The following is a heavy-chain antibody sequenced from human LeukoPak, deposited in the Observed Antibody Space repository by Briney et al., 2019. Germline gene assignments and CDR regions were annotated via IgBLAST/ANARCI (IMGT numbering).Heavy chain of an antibody. V-gene: IGHV4-31*03. D-gene: IGHD5-24*01. Sequence: SETLSLTCTVSGGSISSGGYYWSWIRQHPGKGLEWIGYIYYSGSTCYNPSLKSRVTISVDTSKNQFSLKLSSVTAADTAVYYCARDGYNENNWFDPWGQGTLVTVSS. CDR3: ARDGYNENNWFDP. J-gene: IGHJ5*02. CDR1: GGSISSGGYY. CDR2: IYYSGST.